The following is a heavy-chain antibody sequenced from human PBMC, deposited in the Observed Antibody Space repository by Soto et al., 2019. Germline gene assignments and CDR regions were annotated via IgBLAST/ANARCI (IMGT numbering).Heavy chain of an antibody. V-gene: IGHV4-30-2*01. CDR1: GASISSGDYS. CDR3: ARVAHSGFEYFFDS. Sequence: NPSETLSLTCAVSGASISSGDYSWSWVRQPPGKGLEWIGHIHHGGTPYYKASLKSRVTISQDRSKNRFSLSLSSVTAADTAMYFCARVAHSGFEYFFDSWGQGILVTVSS. J-gene: IGHJ4*02. CDR2: IHHGGTP. D-gene: IGHD5-12*01.